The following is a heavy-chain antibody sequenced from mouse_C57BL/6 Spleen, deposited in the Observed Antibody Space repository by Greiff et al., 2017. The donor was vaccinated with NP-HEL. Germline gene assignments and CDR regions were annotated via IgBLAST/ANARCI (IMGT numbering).Heavy chain of an antibody. V-gene: IGHV1-81*01. J-gene: IGHJ2*01. Sequence: VKLQESGAELARPGASVKLSCKASGYTFTSYGISWVKQRTGQGLEWIGEIYPRSGNTYYNEKFKGKATLTADKSSSTAYMELRSLTSEDSAVYLCARETGTGYFDYWGQGTTLTVSS. CDR1: GYTFTSYG. CDR3: ARETGTGYFDY. D-gene: IGHD4-1*01. CDR2: IYPRSGNT.